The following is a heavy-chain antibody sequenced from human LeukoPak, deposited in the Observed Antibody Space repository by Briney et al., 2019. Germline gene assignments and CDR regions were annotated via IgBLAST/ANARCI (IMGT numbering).Heavy chain of an antibody. CDR3: GRLGTSGLGDYGMDV. V-gene: IGHV5-51*01. CDR1: GYIFTSYW. D-gene: IGHD3/OR15-3a*01. J-gene: IGHJ6*02. Sequence: GGSLEISWQGSGYIFTSYWIGWVRQIPGKGLGWMGIIYPGDSDTRYRPSSQGQVTISADKSISTAYLQWSSLKASDTAMYYCGRLGTSGLGDYGMDVWGQGTTVTVSS. CDR2: IYPGDSDT.